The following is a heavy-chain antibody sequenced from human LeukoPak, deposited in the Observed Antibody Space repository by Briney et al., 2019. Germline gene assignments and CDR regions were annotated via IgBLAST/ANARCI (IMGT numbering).Heavy chain of an antibody. V-gene: IGHV3-43*02. CDR1: GFPFDDYA. Sequence: GGPLRLSCAASGFPFDDYAMHWVRQAPGKGLEWVSHISRDGGSTYYADSVKGRFTISRDNSKNSLYLQMNSLRTEDTALYYCAKTYYDFWSGPSCFDYWGQGTLVTVSS. D-gene: IGHD3-3*01. CDR2: ISRDGGST. CDR3: AKTYYDFWSGPSCFDY. J-gene: IGHJ4*02.